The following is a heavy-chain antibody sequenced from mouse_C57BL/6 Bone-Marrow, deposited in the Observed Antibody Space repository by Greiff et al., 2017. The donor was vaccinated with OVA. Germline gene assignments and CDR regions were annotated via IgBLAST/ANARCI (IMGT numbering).Heavy chain of an antibody. J-gene: IGHJ4*01. CDR2: IYPRSGNT. V-gene: IGHV1-81*01. Sequence: QVHVKQSGAELARPGASVKLSCKASGYTFTSYGISWVKQRTGQGLEWIGEIYPRSGNTYYNEKFKGKATLTADKSSSTAYMELRSLTSEDSAVYFCAILYGSSPDYYAMDYWGQGTSVTVSS. CDR1: GYTFTSYG. D-gene: IGHD1-1*01. CDR3: AILYGSSPDYYAMDY.